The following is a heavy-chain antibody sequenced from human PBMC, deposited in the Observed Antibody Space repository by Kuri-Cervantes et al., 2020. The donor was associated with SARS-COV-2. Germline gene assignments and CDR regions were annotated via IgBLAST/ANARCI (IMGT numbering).Heavy chain of an antibody. D-gene: IGHD6-13*01. Sequence: SETLSLTCTVPGGSISSGDYYWSWIRQPPGKGLEWIGYIYYSGSTYYNPSLKSRVTISVDTSKNQFSLKLSSVTAADTAVYYCARADYSSSWFDYWGQGTLVTVSS. CDR1: GGSISSGDYY. CDR2: IYYSGST. V-gene: IGHV4-30-4*08. CDR3: ARADYSSSWFDY. J-gene: IGHJ4*02.